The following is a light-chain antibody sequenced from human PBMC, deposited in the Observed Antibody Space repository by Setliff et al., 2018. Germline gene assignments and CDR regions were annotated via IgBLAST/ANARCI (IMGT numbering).Light chain of an antibody. CDR3: TSYTISSTEV. J-gene: IGLJ1*01. V-gene: IGLV2-14*01. Sequence: QSALTQPASVSGSPGQSITISCTGTRSDVGGYNYVSWYQQHPGKVPKLMIYEVSNRPPGVSNRFSGSKSGNTASLTISRLQTEDEADYYCTSYTISSTEVFGTGTKGTVL. CDR1: RSDVGGYNY. CDR2: EVS.